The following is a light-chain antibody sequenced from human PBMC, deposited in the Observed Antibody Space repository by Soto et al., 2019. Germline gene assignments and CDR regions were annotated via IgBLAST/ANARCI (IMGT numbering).Light chain of an antibody. CDR2: EVS. J-gene: IGLJ1*01. V-gene: IGLV2-23*02. Sequence: QSVLAQPASVSGSHGQSITISCTGSSSDVGGYNYVSWYQQHPDKAPKLMIYEVSKRPSGVSNRFSGSKSGNTASLTISGLQAEDEADYYCCSYAGSSTLRVFGTGTKVTVL. CDR3: CSYAGSSTLRV. CDR1: SSDVGGYNY.